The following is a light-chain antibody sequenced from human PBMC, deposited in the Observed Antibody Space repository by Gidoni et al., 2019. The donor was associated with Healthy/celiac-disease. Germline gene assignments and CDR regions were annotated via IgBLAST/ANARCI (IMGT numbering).Light chain of an antibody. V-gene: IGLV1-40*01. Sequence: QSVLTQPPSVAEAPGRRVTISCTGSSANIGAGYDVHWYQQLPGTAPKLLIYGNSNRPSGVPDRFSVSESGTSASLAITGLQAEDEADYYCQSYDSSLSGSVVFGGGTKLTVL. CDR2: GNS. CDR3: QSYDSSLSGSVV. J-gene: IGLJ2*01. CDR1: SANIGAGYD.